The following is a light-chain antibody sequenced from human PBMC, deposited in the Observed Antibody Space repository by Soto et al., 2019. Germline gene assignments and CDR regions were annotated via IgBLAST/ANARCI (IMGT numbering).Light chain of an antibody. V-gene: IGLV2-14*03. CDR3: SSYTTSSTVV. Sequence: QSALTQPASVSGSPGQSITISCTGTSSDVGGYNYVSWYQHHPGKGPKLMIYDVSNRPSGVSNRFSGSKSGNTASLTISGLQTEDEADYYCSSYTTSSTVVFGGGTQLTVL. CDR1: SSDVGGYNY. J-gene: IGLJ2*01. CDR2: DVS.